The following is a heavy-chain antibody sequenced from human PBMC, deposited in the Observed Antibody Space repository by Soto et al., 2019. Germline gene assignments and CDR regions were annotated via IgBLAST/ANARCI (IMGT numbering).Heavy chain of an antibody. V-gene: IGHV1-8*01. J-gene: IGHJ4*02. D-gene: IGHD2-15*01. CDR1: GYTFTRYD. Sequence: GASVKVCCKASGYTFTRYDINWVRQATGQGLEWMGWMNPNSGNTGYAQKFQGRVTMTRNTSISTAYMELSSLRSEDTAVYYCARRDCSGGSCYFDYWGQGTLVTVSS. CDR2: MNPNSGNT. CDR3: ARRDCSGGSCYFDY.